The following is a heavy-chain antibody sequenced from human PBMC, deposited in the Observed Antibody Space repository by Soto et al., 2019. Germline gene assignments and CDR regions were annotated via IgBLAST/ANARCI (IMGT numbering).Heavy chain of an antibody. CDR1: GFTFGNYG. V-gene: IGHV3-23*05. Sequence: EVRMLESGGGLVQPGGSLRLSCTVSGFTFGNYGMSWVRQAPGKGLQWVSTIDTSGGNTYYADSVKRRFTISRDNSKKTLYLQLGSLRDDDTGVYCCASDYWGQGTLVTVSS. J-gene: IGHJ4*02. CDR2: IDTSGGNT. CDR3: ASDY.